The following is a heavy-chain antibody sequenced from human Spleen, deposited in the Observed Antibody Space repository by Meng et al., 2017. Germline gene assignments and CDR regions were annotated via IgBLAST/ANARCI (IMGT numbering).Heavy chain of an antibody. Sequence: GGSLRLSCAASGFTVSSNYMSWVRQAPGKGLEWVSAISGSGGSTYYADSVKGRFTISRDNSKNTLYLQMNSLRAEDTAVYYCAKDWSSGWFEVNTGGMDVWGQGTTVTVSS. V-gene: IGHV3-23*01. CDR3: AKDWSSGWFEVNTGGMDV. D-gene: IGHD6-19*01. CDR2: ISGSGGST. CDR1: GFTVSSNY. J-gene: IGHJ6*02.